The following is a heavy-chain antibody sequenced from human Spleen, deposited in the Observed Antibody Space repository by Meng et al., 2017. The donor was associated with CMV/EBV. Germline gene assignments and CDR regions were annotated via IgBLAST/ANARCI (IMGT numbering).Heavy chain of an antibody. CDR1: GFTFSSYW. Sequence: GGSLRLSCAASGFTFSSYWMNWVRQAPGKGLEWVANIREDGSEKYYVDSLKGRFSISRDKAKNSLYLQMNSLRAEDTAVYYCARQEGAILGLAYWGQGTLVTVSS. CDR2: IREDGSEK. V-gene: IGHV3-7*01. J-gene: IGHJ4*02. D-gene: IGHD1-26*01. CDR3: ARQEGAILGLAY.